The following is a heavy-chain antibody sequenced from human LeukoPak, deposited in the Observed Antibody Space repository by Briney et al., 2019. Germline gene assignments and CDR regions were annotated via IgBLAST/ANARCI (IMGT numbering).Heavy chain of an antibody. CDR2: ISHDGGAR. CDR1: GFSIGNYG. Sequence: TSLRLSCAVSGFSIGNYGMHWVRQAPDKGLEWVAMISHDGGARYYGDSVKGRLTISRDNSENTLYLQMNSLRVEDTAVYYCARDWGSSGWYNWFDPWGQGTLVTVSS. V-gene: IGHV3-30*03. CDR3: ARDWGSSGWYNWFDP. D-gene: IGHD6-19*01. J-gene: IGHJ5*02.